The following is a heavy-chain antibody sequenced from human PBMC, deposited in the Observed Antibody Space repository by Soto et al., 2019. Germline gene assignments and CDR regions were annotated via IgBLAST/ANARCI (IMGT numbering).Heavy chain of an antibody. CDR1: GGSISSSCYY. V-gene: IGHV4-39*01. Sequence: QLQLQESGPGLVKPSETLSLTCTVSGGSISSSCYYWFCIRQRPGKGLERIGTIYYSVSTYYNPSLKSRVTITVNTSKNQFSLKLSSVTAADTAVHYCARRLTLTVLDYWGQGNLVTVSS. D-gene: IGHD4-17*01. CDR2: IYYSVST. J-gene: IGHJ4*02. CDR3: ARRLTLTVLDY.